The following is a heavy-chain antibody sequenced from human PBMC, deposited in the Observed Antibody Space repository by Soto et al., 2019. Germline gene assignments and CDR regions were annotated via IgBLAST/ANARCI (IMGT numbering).Heavy chain of an antibody. CDR2: ISAYNGNT. J-gene: IGHJ6*04. V-gene: IGHV1-18*01. D-gene: IGHD2-2*01. Sequence: ASVKVSCKASGYTFTSYGISWVRQAPGQGLEWMGWISAYNGNTNYAQKLQGRVTMTTDTSTSTAYMELRSLRSDDTAVYYCARDGLRDIVVVPAHYGMDVWGKGTTVTVSS. CDR3: ARDGLRDIVVVPAHYGMDV. CDR1: GYTFTSYG.